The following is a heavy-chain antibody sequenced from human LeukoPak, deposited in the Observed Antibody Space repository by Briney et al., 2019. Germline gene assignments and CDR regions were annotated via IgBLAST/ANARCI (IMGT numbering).Heavy chain of an antibody. CDR1: GYSFTSYW. CDR3: ARHGVVVTATQTNWFDP. CDR2: IDPSDSYN. Sequence: GESPRISCKGSGYSFTSYWISWVRQMPGKGLEWMGRIDPSDSYNNYSPSFQGHVTISADKSISTAYLQWSSLKASDTAMYYCARHGVVVTATQTNWFDPWGQGTLVTVSS. V-gene: IGHV5-10-1*01. J-gene: IGHJ5*02. D-gene: IGHD2-21*02.